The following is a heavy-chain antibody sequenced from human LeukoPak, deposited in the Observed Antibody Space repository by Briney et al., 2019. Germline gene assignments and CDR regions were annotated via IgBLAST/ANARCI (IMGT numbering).Heavy chain of an antibody. CDR1: GGTFSSYA. D-gene: IGHD6-19*01. CDR2: IIPILGIA. J-gene: IGHJ4*02. V-gene: IGHV1-69*04. CDR3: AGDPSHIAVAADFDY. Sequence: SVKVSCKASGGTFSSYAISWVRQAPGQGLEWMGRIIPILGIANYAQKFQGRVTITADKSTSTAYMELSSLRSEDTAVYYCAGDPSHIAVAADFDYWGQGTLVTVSS.